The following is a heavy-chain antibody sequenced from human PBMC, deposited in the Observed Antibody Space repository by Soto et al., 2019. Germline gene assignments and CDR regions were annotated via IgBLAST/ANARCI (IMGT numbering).Heavy chain of an antibody. CDR3: ARGHSTDCSNGVCSFFYNHEMDV. V-gene: IGHV1-2*04. Sequence: ASVKVSFKASGYSFTDYHIHWLRQAPGQGLEWLGRINPKSGGTSTAQKFQGWVTMTRDRSISTVYMELTRLRSDDTAVYFCARGHSTDCSNGVCSFFYNHEMDVWGQGTTVTVSS. D-gene: IGHD2-8*01. CDR2: INPKSGGT. CDR1: GYSFTDYH. J-gene: IGHJ6*02.